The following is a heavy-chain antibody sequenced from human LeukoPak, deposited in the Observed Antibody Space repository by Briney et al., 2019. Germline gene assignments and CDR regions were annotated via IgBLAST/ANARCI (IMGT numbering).Heavy chain of an antibody. CDR1: GGSISSYY. J-gene: IGHJ3*02. CDR2: IYYSGST. D-gene: IGHD3-22*01. V-gene: IGHV4-59*01. CDR3: ARDIPDYYDSSGYVLRRAFDI. Sequence: SETLSLTCTVSGGSISSYYWSWLRQPPGKGLEWIGYIYYSGSTNYNPSLKSRVTISVDTSKNQFSLKLSSVTAADTAVYYCARDIPDYYDSSGYVLRRAFDIWGQGTMVTVSS.